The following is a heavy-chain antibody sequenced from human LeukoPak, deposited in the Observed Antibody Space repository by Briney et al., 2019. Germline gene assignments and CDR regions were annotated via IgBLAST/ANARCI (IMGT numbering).Heavy chain of an antibody. CDR3: ARDWNPYDFWSGFAREMDV. D-gene: IGHD3-3*01. Sequence: GGSLRLSCAAPGFTFSSYSMNWVRQAPGKGLEWVSSISSSSSYIYYADSVKGRFTISRDNAKNSLYLQMNSLRAEDTAVYYCARDWNPYDFWSGFAREMDVWGQGTTVTVSS. V-gene: IGHV3-21*01. CDR2: ISSSSSYI. CDR1: GFTFSSYS. J-gene: IGHJ6*02.